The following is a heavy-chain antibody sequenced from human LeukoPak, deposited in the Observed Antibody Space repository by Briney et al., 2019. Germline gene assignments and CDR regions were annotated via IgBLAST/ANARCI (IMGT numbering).Heavy chain of an antibody. D-gene: IGHD3-10*01. V-gene: IGHV3-9*01. CDR2: ISWNSGSI. Sequence: GGSLRLSCAASGFTFDDYAMHWVRQAPGKGLEWVSGISWNSGSIGYADSVKGRFTISRDNAKNSLYLQMNSLRAEDTAVYYCAKGGFDYWGQGTLVTVSS. J-gene: IGHJ4*02. CDR1: GFTFDDYA. CDR3: AKGGFDY.